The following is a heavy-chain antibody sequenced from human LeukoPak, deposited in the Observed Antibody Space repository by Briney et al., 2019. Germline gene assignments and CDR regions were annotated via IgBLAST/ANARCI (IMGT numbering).Heavy chain of an antibody. CDR3: AKDVTGTGAFDI. V-gene: IGHV3-9*01. CDR1: GFTFDDYG. Sequence: GGSLRLSCAASGFTFDDYGMHWVRQGPGKGLEWVSGITRNSGTIGYADSVKGRFTISRDNAKNSLYLQMNSLRAEDTALYYCAKDVTGTGAFDIWGQGTMVTVSS. CDR2: ITRNSGTI. D-gene: IGHD1-7*01. J-gene: IGHJ3*02.